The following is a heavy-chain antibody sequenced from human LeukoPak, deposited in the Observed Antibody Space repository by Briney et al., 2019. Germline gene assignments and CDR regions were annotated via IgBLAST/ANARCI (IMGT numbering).Heavy chain of an antibody. V-gene: IGHV3-21*01. CDR2: ISSTTSSI. CDR3: ARDRAGYSYGTYFDY. D-gene: IGHD5-18*01. CDR1: GLTFSRNG. J-gene: IGHJ4*02. Sequence: GGSLRLSCAASGLTFSRNGMHWVRQAPGKGLEWVSSISSTTSSIYYADSVKGRFTISRDNAKNSLYLQMNSLRAEDTAVYYCARDRAGYSYGTYFDYWGQGTLVTVSS.